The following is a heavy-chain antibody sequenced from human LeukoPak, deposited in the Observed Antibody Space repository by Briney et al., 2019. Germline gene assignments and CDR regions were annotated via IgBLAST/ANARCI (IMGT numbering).Heavy chain of an antibody. J-gene: IGHJ4*02. Sequence: SETLSLTCTVSGVSISSYYWSWIRQPPGKGLEWIGYIYYSGSTNYNPSLKSRVTISVDTSKNQFSLKLSSVTAADTAVYYCARPVYEYSYGPFDYWGQGTLVTVSS. CDR2: IYYSGST. V-gene: IGHV4-59*01. CDR3: ARPVYEYSYGPFDY. CDR1: GVSISSYY. D-gene: IGHD5-18*01.